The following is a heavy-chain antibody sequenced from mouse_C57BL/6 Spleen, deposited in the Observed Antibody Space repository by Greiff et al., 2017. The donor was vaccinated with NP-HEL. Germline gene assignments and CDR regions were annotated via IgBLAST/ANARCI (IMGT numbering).Heavy chain of an antibody. J-gene: IGHJ1*03. V-gene: IGHV1-69*01. CDR2: IDPSDSYT. D-gene: IGHD4-1*01. Sequence: QVQLQQPGAELVMPGASVKLSCKASGYTFTSYWMHWVKQRPGQGLEWIGEIDPSDSYTNYNQKFKGKSTLTVDKSSSTAYMQRSSLTSEDSAVYYCARSVGRGDWYFDVWGTGTTVTVSS. CDR1: GYTFTSYW. CDR3: ARSVGRGDWYFDV.